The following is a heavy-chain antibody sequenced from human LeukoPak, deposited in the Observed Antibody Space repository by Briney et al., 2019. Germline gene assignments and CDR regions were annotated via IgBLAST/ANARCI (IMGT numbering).Heavy chain of an antibody. D-gene: IGHD3-10*01. V-gene: IGHV3-30*18. CDR1: GFTFSSYG. J-gene: IGHJ4*02. CDR2: ISYDGSNK. Sequence: GRSLRLSCAASGFTFSSYGMRWVRQAPGKGLEWVAVISYDGSNKYYADSVKGRFTISRDNSKNTLYLQMNSLRAEDTAVYYCAKGSWTVDYWGQGTLVTVSS. CDR3: AKGSWTVDY.